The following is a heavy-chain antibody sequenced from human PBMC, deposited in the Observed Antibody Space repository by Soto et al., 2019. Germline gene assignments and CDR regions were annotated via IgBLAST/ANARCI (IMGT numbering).Heavy chain of an antibody. CDR3: ATAVAVAADFDY. CDR1: GYTFTGYA. Sequence: QVQLVQSGAEEKKPGASVKVSCKASGYTFTGYAMHWVRQAPGQRLEWMGWINAGNGNTKYSQKFQGRVTITRDTCASTAYMELSSLRSEDTAVYYCATAVAVAADFDYWGQGTLVTVSS. V-gene: IGHV1-3*05. CDR2: INAGNGNT. D-gene: IGHD6-19*01. J-gene: IGHJ4*02.